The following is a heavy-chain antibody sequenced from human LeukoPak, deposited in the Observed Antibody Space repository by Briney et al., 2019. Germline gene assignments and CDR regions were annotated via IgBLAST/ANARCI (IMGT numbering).Heavy chain of an antibody. CDR3: ARHLSGVTGYAYGRGIDY. CDR1: GFTFSSYW. J-gene: IGHJ4*02. CDR2: IKKDGSEK. Sequence: GGSLRLSCTASGFTFSSYWMSWVRQAPGKGLEWVANIKKDGSEKYSVDSVKGRFTISRDNAKTSLYLQMNSLRAEDTAVYYCARHLSGVTGYAYGRGIDYWGQGTLVTVSS. V-gene: IGHV3-7*01. D-gene: IGHD5-18*01.